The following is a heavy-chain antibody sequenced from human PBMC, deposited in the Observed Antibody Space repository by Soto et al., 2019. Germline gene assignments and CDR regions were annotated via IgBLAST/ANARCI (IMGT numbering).Heavy chain of an antibody. CDR3: ARAGSSWYIPFDS. V-gene: IGHV3-7*04. CDR1: GFTFSTYW. J-gene: IGHJ4*02. CDR2: IKQDGSDR. D-gene: IGHD6-13*01. Sequence: EVHLVESGGGLVQPGGSLRLSCAASGFTFSTYWMNWVRQAPGKGLEWVANIKQDGSDRYYVDSVKGRFIISRDNAKNSLYLQMSSLRAEDTAVYYCARAGSSWYIPFDSWGQGTLVTASS.